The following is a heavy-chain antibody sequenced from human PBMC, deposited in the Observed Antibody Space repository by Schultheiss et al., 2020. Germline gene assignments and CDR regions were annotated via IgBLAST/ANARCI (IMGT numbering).Heavy chain of an antibody. V-gene: IGHV4-34*01. CDR2: INHSGST. CDR3: ARCLGDSDY. D-gene: IGHD3-16*01. CDR1: GGSFSGYY. Sequence: SETLSLTCAVYGGSFSGYYWSWIRQPPGKGLEWIGEINHSGSTNYNPSLKSRVTISVDTSKNQFSLKLSSVTAADTAVYYCARCLGDSDYWGQGTLVTVSA. J-gene: IGHJ4*02.